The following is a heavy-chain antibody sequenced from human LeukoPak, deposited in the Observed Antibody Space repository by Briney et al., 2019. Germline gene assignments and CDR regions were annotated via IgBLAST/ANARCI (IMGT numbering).Heavy chain of an antibody. CDR3: ASSVVAAGPGAFDI. J-gene: IGHJ3*02. D-gene: IGHD2-15*01. V-gene: IGHV4-34*01. Sequence: SETLSLTCAVYGGSFSGYYWSWIRQPPGKGLEWIGEINHSGSTNYNPSLKSRVTISVDTSKNQFSLKLSSVTAADTAVYYCASSVVAAGPGAFDIWGQGTMVTVSS. CDR1: GGSFSGYY. CDR2: INHSGST.